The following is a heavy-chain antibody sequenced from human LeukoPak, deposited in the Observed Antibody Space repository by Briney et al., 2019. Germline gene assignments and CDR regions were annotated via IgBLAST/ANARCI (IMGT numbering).Heavy chain of an antibody. CDR2: MNPNSGNT. CDR3: ARGGTAMDDYYFDY. CDR1: GYTFTSYD. V-gene: IGHV1-8*01. D-gene: IGHD5-18*01. J-gene: IGHJ4*02. Sequence: ASVTVSCKASGYTFTSYDINWVRQATGQGLEWMGWMNPNSGNTGYAQKFQGRVTMTRNTSISTAYMELSSLRSEDTAVYYCARGGTAMDDYYFDYWGQGTLVTVSS.